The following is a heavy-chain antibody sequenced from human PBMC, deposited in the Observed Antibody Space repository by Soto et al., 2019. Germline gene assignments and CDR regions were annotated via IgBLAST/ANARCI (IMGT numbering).Heavy chain of an antibody. CDR1: GFTFSSYA. J-gene: IGHJ6*02. CDR2: ISGSGGST. Sequence: GGSLRLSCAASGFTFSSYAMSWVRQAPGKGLEWVSAISGSGGSTYYADSVKGRFTISRDNSKNTLYLQMNSLRAEDTAVYYCAKDALYRSSSSSYGMDVWGQGPTVTVYS. D-gene: IGHD6-6*01. V-gene: IGHV3-23*01. CDR3: AKDALYRSSSSSYGMDV.